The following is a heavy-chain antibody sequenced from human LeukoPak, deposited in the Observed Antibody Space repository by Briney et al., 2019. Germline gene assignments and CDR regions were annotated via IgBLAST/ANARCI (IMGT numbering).Heavy chain of an antibody. D-gene: IGHD2-2*01. CDR1: GYTFTSYG. CDR3: ATVSSLPAALFYYYYGMDV. J-gene: IGHJ6*02. Sequence: ASVKVSCKASGYTFTSYGISWVRQAPGQGLEWMGGFDPEDGETIYAQKFQGRVTMTEDTSTDTAYMELSSLRSEDTAVYYCATVSSLPAALFYYYYGMDVWGQGTTVTVSS. CDR2: FDPEDGET. V-gene: IGHV1-24*01.